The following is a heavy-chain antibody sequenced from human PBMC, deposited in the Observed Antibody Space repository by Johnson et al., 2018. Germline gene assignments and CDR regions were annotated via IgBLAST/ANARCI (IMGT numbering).Heavy chain of an antibody. Sequence: QVQLQESGPGLVKPSQTLSLTCTVSGGSISSGSYYWSWIRQPAGKGLEWIGRIYTRGSTNYNPSLKSRVTISVETSKNQFPRKLSYVTAADTAVYYCTRGTGDYSSSPLTYLDYWGLGTLVTVSS. D-gene: IGHD6-13*01. CDR2: IYTRGST. CDR1: GGSISSGSYY. J-gene: IGHJ4*02. V-gene: IGHV4-61*02. CDR3: TRGTGDYSSSPLTYLDY.